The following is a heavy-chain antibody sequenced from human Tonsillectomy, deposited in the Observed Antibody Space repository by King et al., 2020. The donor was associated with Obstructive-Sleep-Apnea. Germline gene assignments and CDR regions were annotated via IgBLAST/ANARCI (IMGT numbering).Heavy chain of an antibody. D-gene: IGHD3-10*01. CDR3: ARLTTRGMGYNYGVDV. CDR1: GYSFTSYW. V-gene: IGHV5-51*01. J-gene: IGHJ6*02. Sequence: QLVQSGAEVKKPGEPLNISCKGSGYSFTSYWIGWVRQMPGKGLEWMGIMYPDDSETRYSPSFRGQVTMSADNSIRTAYLHWSSLKASDTATYYCARLTTRGMGYNYGVDVWGQGTTVTVSS. CDR2: MYPDDSET.